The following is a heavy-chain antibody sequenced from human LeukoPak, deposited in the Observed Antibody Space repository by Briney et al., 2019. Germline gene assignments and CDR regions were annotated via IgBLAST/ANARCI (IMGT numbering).Heavy chain of an antibody. D-gene: IGHD4-11*01. CDR2: IRYDGSKE. CDR1: GFSFSTYG. J-gene: IGHJ6*03. V-gene: IGHV3-30*02. Sequence: PGGSLRLSCAASGFSFSTYGMHWVRQAPGKGLEWVAFIRYDGSKEYYADSVKGRFTISRDNSKNTLYLQVNSLRAEDTAVYYCAKDPRPDYPDYYYYMVVWGKGTTVTVSS. CDR3: AKDPRPDYPDYYYYMVV.